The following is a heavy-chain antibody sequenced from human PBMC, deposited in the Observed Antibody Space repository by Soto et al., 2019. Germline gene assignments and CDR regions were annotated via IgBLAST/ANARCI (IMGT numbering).Heavy chain of an antibody. CDR2: INHSGST. CDR3: ARPRADYYGSGSPYKD. D-gene: IGHD3-10*01. V-gene: IGHV4-34*01. J-gene: IGHJ4*02. CDR1: GGSFSGYY. Sequence: QVQLQQWGAGLLKPSETLSLTCAVYGGSFSGYYWSWIRQPPGKGLEWIGEINHSGSTNYNPSLKSRVTIAVDTSKNQFSLKLSSVTAADTAVSYCARPRADYYGSGSPYKDWGQGTLVTVSS.